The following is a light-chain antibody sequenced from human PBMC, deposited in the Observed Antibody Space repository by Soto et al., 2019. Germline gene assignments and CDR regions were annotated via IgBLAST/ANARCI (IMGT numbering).Light chain of an antibody. CDR3: QHSSSSPLLT. CDR1: QSVSSTK. CDR2: GAS. V-gene: IGKV3-20*01. Sequence: EIVMTQSPAPLSVSPGEGAALSCGASQSVSSTKLAWYQQKPGQAPRLLIYGASSRATGIPDRFSGSGSGTDFTLTISRLEPEDFAVYYCQHSSSSPLLTFGGGTKVDIK. J-gene: IGKJ4*01.